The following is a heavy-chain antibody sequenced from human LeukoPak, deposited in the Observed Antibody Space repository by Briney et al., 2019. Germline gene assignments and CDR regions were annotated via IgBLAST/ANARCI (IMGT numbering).Heavy chain of an antibody. V-gene: IGHV5-51*01. CDR1: GYTFTYYW. CDR2: INPGNSGI. CDR3: ARLRVSTTETFDF. D-gene: IGHD2-8*01. Sequence: GESLKISCRGSGYTFTYYWIACVRPRPGKGLELIGIINPGNSGITCSPSFQGQVTMSADESVNTAYLQWTSLKATDIAMYYCARLRVSTTETFDFWGQGTLVTVLS. J-gene: IGHJ4*02.